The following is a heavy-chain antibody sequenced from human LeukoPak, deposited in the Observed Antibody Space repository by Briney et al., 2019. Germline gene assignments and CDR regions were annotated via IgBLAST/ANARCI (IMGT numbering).Heavy chain of an antibody. CDR2: IYTSGST. V-gene: IGHV4-61*02. J-gene: IGHJ4*02. D-gene: IGHD3-3*01. CDR3: ASGTYDFWSGPLDY. Sequence: SETLSLPCTVSGGSISSGSYYWSRIRQPAGKGVEWIGRIYTSGSTNYNPSLKSRVTISVDTSKNQFSLKLSSVTAADTAVYYCASGTYDFWSGPLDYWGQGTLVTVSS. CDR1: GGSISSGSYY.